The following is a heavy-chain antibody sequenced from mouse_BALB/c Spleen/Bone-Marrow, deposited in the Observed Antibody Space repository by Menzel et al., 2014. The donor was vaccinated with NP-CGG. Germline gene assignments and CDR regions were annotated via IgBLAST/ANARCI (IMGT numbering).Heavy chain of an antibody. CDR1: GYTFTNPW. CDR2: IHPNSGNT. CDR3: ARHHRYAYYFDY. Sequence: VQLQQSGSVLVRPGASVKLSCKASGYTFTNPWIHWAKQRPGQGLEWIGEIHPNSGNTNYNEKFKGKATLTADISSSTAYVDLSSLTSEDSAVYYCARHHRYAYYFDYWGQGTTLTVSS. V-gene: IGHV1S130*01. J-gene: IGHJ2*01. D-gene: IGHD2-14*01.